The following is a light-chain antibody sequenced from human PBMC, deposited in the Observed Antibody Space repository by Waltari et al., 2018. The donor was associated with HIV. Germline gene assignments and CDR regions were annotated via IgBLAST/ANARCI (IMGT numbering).Light chain of an antibody. Sequence: QTVVTQEPSSSVSPGGTVTLTCGLNSGSVSTSHYPTWYQQTPGQAPRPPICTTDIRSSGGPDRFAGSILGSKAALTITGAQADDESDYHCMLYMVSDTWLVGGGTRLTVL. CDR1: SGSVSTSHY. CDR2: TTD. J-gene: IGLJ2*01. V-gene: IGLV8-61*01. CDR3: MLYMVSDTWL.